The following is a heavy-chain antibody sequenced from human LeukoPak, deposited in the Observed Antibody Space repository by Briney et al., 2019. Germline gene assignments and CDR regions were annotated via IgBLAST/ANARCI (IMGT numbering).Heavy chain of an antibody. CDR2: INNDGSYA. J-gene: IGHJ5*02. V-gene: IGHV3-74*01. Sequence: GGSLRLSCAASRIAFSNHWMHWVRQAPGKGLEWVSWINNDGSYAVYADSVRARFTISRDNAKNTLYLQMNSLRPEDTAVYYCARDRPHNWFDPWGREPWSPSPQ. CDR3: ARDRPHNWFDP. CDR1: RIAFSNHW.